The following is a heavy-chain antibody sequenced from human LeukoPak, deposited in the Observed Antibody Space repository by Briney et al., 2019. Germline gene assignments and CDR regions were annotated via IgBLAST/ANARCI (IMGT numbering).Heavy chain of an antibody. Sequence: SETLSLTCTVSGGSISSSSYYWGWIRQPPGKGLEWIGSIYYSGSTYYNPSLKSRVTISVDTSKNQFSLKLSSVTAADTAVYYCARHLRQFAFGGVIVIMDYFDYWGQGTLVTVSS. CDR2: IYYSGST. V-gene: IGHV4-39*07. J-gene: IGHJ4*02. CDR1: GGSISSSSYY. CDR3: ARHLRQFAFGGVIVIMDYFDY. D-gene: IGHD3-16*02.